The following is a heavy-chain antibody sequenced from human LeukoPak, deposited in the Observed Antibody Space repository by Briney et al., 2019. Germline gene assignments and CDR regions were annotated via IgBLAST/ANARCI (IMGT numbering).Heavy chain of an antibody. CDR2: IYTTEST. J-gene: IGHJ5*02. CDR3: ANGTNWFDP. D-gene: IGHD1-14*01. Sequence: SETLSLTCTVSGASINSDNYWSWIRQPAGKGLEWIGRIYTTESTNYNPSLNSRVSISVDTSKNQFSLKLSSVTAADTAVYYCANGTNWFDPWGQGTLVTVSS. CDR1: GASINSDNY. V-gene: IGHV4-61*02.